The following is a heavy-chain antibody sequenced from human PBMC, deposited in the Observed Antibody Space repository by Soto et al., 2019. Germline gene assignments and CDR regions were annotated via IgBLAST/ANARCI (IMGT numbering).Heavy chain of an antibody. Sequence: GESLNISCKGSGYSFTSYWIGWVRQMPGKGLEWMGIIYPGDSDTRYSPSFQGQVTISADKSISTAYLQWSSLKASDTAMYYCARHELGGCSWYGAVAEYFQHWGQGTLVTVSS. CDR3: ARHELGGCSWYGAVAEYFQH. D-gene: IGHD6-13*01. J-gene: IGHJ1*01. CDR2: IYPGDSDT. V-gene: IGHV5-51*01. CDR1: GYSFTSYW.